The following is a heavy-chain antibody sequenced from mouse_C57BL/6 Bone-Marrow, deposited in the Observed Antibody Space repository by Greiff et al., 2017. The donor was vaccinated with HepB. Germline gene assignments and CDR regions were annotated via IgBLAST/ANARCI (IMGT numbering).Heavy chain of an antibody. CDR3: ARKEDLSDAMDY. Sequence: QVQLQQSGAELVRPGASVKLSCKASGYTFTDYYINWVKQRPGQGLEWIARIYPGSGNTYYNEKFKGKATLTAEKSSSTAYMQLSSLTSEDSAVYFCARKEDLSDAMDYWGQGTSVTVSS. CDR2: IYPGSGNT. J-gene: IGHJ4*01. V-gene: IGHV1-76*01. CDR1: GYTFTDYY.